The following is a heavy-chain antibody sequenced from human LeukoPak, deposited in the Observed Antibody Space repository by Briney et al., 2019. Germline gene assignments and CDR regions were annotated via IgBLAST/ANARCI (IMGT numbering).Heavy chain of an antibody. V-gene: IGHV4-61*01. CDR3: ARVGWYGGLTEFDY. CDR2: IYYSGST. Sequence: PSETLSLTCTVSGGSVSSGSYYWSWIRQPPGKGLEWIGYIYYSGSTNYNPSLKSRVTISGDTSKNQFSLKLSSVTAADTAVYYCARVGWYGGLTEFDYWGQGTLVTASS. J-gene: IGHJ4*02. CDR1: GGSVSSGSYY. D-gene: IGHD3-10*01.